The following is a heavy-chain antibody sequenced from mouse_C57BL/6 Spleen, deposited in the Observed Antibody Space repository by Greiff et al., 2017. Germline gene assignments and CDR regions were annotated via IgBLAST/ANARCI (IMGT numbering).Heavy chain of an antibody. CDR2: IDPETGGT. D-gene: IGHD1-1*01. Sequence: VQLQQSGAELVRPGASVTLSCKASGYTFTDYEMHWVKQTPVHGLEWIGAIDPETGGTAYNQKFKGKAILSADKSSSTAYMELRSLTSEDSAVYCCTRADYGRGFDYWGQGATLTVSS. CDR3: TRADYGRGFDY. J-gene: IGHJ2*01. CDR1: GYTFTDYE. V-gene: IGHV1-15*01.